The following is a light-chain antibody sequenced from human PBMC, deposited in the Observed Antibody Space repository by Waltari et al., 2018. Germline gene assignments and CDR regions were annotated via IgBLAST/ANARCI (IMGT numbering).Light chain of an antibody. CDR3: QQYLLFWT. CDR2: GAS. CDR1: QSIGTF. Sequence: DIQMTQSPSSLSASVGDRVTITCRASQSIGTFLNWYQQKPGTAPKVLIYGASTLQSGVPPRFSGSGSGTEFTLTISSVQPEDVATYYCQQYLLFWTFGQGTRVEIK. V-gene: IGKV1-39*01. J-gene: IGKJ1*01.